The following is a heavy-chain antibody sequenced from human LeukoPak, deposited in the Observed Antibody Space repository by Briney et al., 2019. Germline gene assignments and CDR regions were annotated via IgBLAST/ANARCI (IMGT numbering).Heavy chain of an antibody. Sequence: SETLSLTCAVYGGSFSGYYWSWIRQPPGKGLEWIGEINHSESTNYNPSLKSRVTMSVDTSKNQFSLNLNSVTAADTAVYYCASRRNSRYSSSWYLIDYWGQGTLVTVSS. CDR3: ASRRNSRYSSSWYLIDY. CDR1: GGSFSGYY. J-gene: IGHJ4*02. V-gene: IGHV4-34*01. D-gene: IGHD6-13*01. CDR2: INHSEST.